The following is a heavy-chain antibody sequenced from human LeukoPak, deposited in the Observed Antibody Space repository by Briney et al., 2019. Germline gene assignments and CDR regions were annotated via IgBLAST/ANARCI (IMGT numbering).Heavy chain of an antibody. J-gene: IGHJ4*02. V-gene: IGHV3-69-1*01. CDR1: GFTFSAYA. CDR2: IGSDNKP. Sequence: GGSLRLSCEASGFTFSAYAMTWVRQAPGKGLEWVSSIGSDNKPHYSESVKGRFTISRDNAKNTLYLQMNSLRAEDSAVYYCAGGYGFDYWGQGTLVTVSS. CDR3: AGGYGFDY. D-gene: IGHD1-1*01.